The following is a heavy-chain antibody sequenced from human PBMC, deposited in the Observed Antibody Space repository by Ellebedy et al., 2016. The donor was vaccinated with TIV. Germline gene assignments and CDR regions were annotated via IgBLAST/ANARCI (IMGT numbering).Heavy chain of an antibody. CDR1: GFTVSSNY. D-gene: IGHD6-19*01. J-gene: IGHJ6*04. CDR2: IYGGGNT. CDR3: ARARGWYGSDGMDV. V-gene: IGHV3-53*01. Sequence: GESLKISCAASGFTVSSNYMSSVRRAPGQGLGWVSVIYGGGNTDYAEHVEGRFTISRDNSTNTVYLQMKSLRAEDTAVYYCARARGWYGSDGMDVWGEGTTVTVSS.